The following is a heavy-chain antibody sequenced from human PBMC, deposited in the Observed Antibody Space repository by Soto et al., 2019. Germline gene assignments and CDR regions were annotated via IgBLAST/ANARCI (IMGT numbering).Heavy chain of an antibody. D-gene: IGHD3-10*01. Sequence: QVQLVESGGGVVQPGRSLRLSCAASGFTFSSYAMHWVRQAPGKGLEWVAVISYDGSNKYYADSVKGRFTISRDNSKNTLYLQMNSLRAEDTAGYYCAREDYYGSGSTDWGQGTLVTVSS. V-gene: IGHV3-30-3*01. CDR2: ISYDGSNK. CDR1: GFTFSSYA. CDR3: AREDYYGSGSTD. J-gene: IGHJ4*02.